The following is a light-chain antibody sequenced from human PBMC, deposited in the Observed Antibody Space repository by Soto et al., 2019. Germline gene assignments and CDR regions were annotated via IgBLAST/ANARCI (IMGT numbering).Light chain of an antibody. CDR3: CSYAGRYTYV. CDR2: DVT. CDR1: TSDVGGYNF. V-gene: IGLV2-11*01. Sequence: QSVLTQPRSLSGSPGQSVTISCTGTTSDVGGYNFVSWYQQHSGKTPKLMIYDVTKRPSGVPDRFSGSKSGNTAFLTISGLQAEDEADYYCCSYAGRYTYVFGTATKLTVL. J-gene: IGLJ1*01.